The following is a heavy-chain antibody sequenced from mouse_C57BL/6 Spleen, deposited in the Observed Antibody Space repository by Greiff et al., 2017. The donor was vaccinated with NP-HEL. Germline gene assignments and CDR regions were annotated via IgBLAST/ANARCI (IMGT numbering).Heavy chain of an antibody. CDR3: ARVELYYSNSHFDY. Sequence: QVQLQQPGAELVRPGTSVKLSCKASGYTFTSYGMHWVKQRPGQGLEWIGEIDPADSYTNYNKKVKGKATLTVDTSSSTAYMQLSSLTSEDSAVYYCARVELYYSNSHFDYWGQGTTLTVSS. CDR1: GYTFTSYG. CDR2: IDPADSYT. D-gene: IGHD2-5*01. V-gene: IGHV1-59*01. J-gene: IGHJ2*01.